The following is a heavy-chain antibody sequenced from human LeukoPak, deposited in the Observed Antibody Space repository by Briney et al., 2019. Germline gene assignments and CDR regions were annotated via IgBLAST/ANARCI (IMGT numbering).Heavy chain of an antibody. V-gene: IGHV4-34*01. CDR3: ARDRYYYDSSGYYFDY. CDR2: INHSGST. D-gene: IGHD3-22*01. J-gene: IGHJ4*02. Sequence: RPSETLSLTCAVYGGSFSGYYWSWIHQPPGKGLEWIREINHSGSTNYNPSLKSRVTISVDTSKNQFSLKLSSVTAADTAVYYCARDRYYYDSSGYYFDYWGQGTLVTVSS. CDR1: GGSFSGYY.